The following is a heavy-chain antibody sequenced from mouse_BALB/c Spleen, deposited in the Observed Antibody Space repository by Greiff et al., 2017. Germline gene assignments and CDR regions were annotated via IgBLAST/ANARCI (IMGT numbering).Heavy chain of an antibody. J-gene: IGHJ4*01. CDR2: IWAGGST. Sequence: VKLMESGPGLVAPSQTLSLTCTVSGFSLTSYGVHWVRQPPGKGLEWLGVIWAGGSTNYNSALMSRLSISKDNSKSQVFLKMNSLQTDDTAMYYCARVHYYGSTHYAMDYWGQGTSVTVSS. D-gene: IGHD1-1*01. V-gene: IGHV2-9*02. CDR3: ARVHYYGSTHYAMDY. CDR1: GFSLTSYG.